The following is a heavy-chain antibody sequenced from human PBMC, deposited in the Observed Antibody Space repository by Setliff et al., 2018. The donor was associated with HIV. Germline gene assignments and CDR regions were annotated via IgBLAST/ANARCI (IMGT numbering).Heavy chain of an antibody. Sequence: GGSLRLSCVASGFTFSNAWMSWVRQAPGKGLEWVGLIKKKTDGGTTDYGAPVKGRFTISRDDSKDTVYLQMNSLKTEDTAVYYCTTDTLIFGVVINGRYFDYWGQGTLVTVSS. CDR2: IKKKTDGGTT. V-gene: IGHV3-15*01. CDR3: TTDTLIFGVVINGRYFDY. CDR1: GFTFSNAW. D-gene: IGHD3-3*01. J-gene: IGHJ4*02.